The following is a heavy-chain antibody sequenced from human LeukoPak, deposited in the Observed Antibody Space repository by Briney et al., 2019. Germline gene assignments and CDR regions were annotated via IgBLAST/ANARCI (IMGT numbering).Heavy chain of an antibody. Sequence: SETLSLTCAVSGGSISSGGYSWSWIRQPPGKGLEWIGYIYHSGSTYYNPSLRSRVTISVDRSKNQFSLKLSSVTAADTAVYYCARTDTAMISYYFDYWGQGTLVTVSS. CDR3: ARTDTAMISYYFDY. J-gene: IGHJ4*02. V-gene: IGHV4-30-2*01. CDR1: GGSISSGGYS. CDR2: IYHSGST. D-gene: IGHD5-18*01.